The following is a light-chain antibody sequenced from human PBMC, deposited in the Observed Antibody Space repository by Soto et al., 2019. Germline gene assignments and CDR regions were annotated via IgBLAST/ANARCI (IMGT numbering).Light chain of an antibody. CDR3: QEYTTYSRT. Sequence: DIQMTQSPSTLSASVGDSVTITCRASQSISSWLAWYQQKPGKAPKVLIYDASTLESGVPSRFSGGGSGTEFTLTITSLQPDDFATYYCQEYTTYSRTFGQGTKVDIK. CDR1: QSISSW. J-gene: IGKJ1*01. CDR2: DAS. V-gene: IGKV1-5*01.